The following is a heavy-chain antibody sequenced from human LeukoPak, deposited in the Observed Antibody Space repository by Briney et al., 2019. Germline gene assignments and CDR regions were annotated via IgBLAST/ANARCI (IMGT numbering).Heavy chain of an antibody. D-gene: IGHD5-18*01. CDR3: AKDLGGYSYGYVESYYGMDV. V-gene: IGHV3-30*18. J-gene: IGHJ6*02. CDR1: GFTFSSYG. CDR2: ISYDGSNK. Sequence: GGSLRLSCAASGFTFSSYGMHWVRQAPGKGLEWVAVISYDGSNKYYADSVKGRFTISRDNSKNTLYLQMNSLRAEDTAVYYCAKDLGGYSYGYVESYYGMDVWGQGTTVTVSS.